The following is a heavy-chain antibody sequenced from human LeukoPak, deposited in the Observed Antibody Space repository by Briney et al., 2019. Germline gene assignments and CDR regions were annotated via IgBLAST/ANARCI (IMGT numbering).Heavy chain of an antibody. CDR3: ARRTSYSSGWDFDY. CDR2: INHSGST. J-gene: IGHJ4*02. CDR1: GGSFSGYY. D-gene: IGHD6-19*01. Sequence: SETLSLTCAVYGGSFSGYYWSWIRQPPGKGLEWIGEINHSGSTNYNPSLKSRVTISVDTSKNQFSLKLSSVTAADTAVYYCARRTSYSSGWDFDYWGQGTLVTASS. V-gene: IGHV4-34*01.